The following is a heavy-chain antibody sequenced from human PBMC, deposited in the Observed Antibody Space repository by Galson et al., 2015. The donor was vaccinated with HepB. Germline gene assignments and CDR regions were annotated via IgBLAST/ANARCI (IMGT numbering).Heavy chain of an antibody. J-gene: IGHJ4*02. V-gene: IGHV3-48*04. CDR3: ARAGRRSGYDASPSGYFDY. CDR2: ISSSSSTI. CDR1: GFTFSSYS. D-gene: IGHD5-12*01. Sequence: SLRLSCAASGFTFSSYSMNWVRQAPGKGLEWVSYISSSSSTIYYADSVKGRFTISRDNAKNSLYLQMNSLRAEDTAVYYCARAGRRSGYDASPSGYFDYWGQGTLVTVSS.